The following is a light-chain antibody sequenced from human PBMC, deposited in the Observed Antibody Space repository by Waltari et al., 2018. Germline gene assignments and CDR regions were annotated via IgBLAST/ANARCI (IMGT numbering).Light chain of an antibody. CDR3: QTWGTGIGV. Sequence: QLVLTQSPSASASLGASVKLTCTLSSGHSSYAIAWHQQQQEKGPRYLMKVNSDGSHTKGDGLPDRFSGSSSGAERYLTISSVQSEDEADYYCQTWGTGIGVFGGGTQLTVL. CDR1: SGHSSYA. V-gene: IGLV4-69*02. J-gene: IGLJ7*01. CDR2: VNSDGSH.